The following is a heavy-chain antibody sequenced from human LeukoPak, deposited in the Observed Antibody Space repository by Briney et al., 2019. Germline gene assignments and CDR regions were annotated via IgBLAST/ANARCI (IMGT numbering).Heavy chain of an antibody. J-gene: IGHJ4*02. CDR3: ARDVNWGHFDY. Sequence: GGSLTLSCAASGFTFGTYWMAWVRQGPGEGLEWVASIREDGSDYVASMKGRFAISRNNAKNSVYLQMNSLRAEDTAVYYCARDVNWGHFDYWGQGTLVTVSS. CDR1: GFTFGTYW. V-gene: IGHV3-7*01. CDR2: IREDGS. D-gene: IGHD7-27*01.